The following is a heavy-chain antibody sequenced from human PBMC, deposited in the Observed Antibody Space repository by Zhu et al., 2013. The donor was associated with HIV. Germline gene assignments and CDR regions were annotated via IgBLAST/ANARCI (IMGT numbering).Heavy chain of an antibody. V-gene: IGHV1-18*01. CDR2: AYNGNT. Sequence: QVQLVQSGAEVKKPGASVKVSCKASGYTFTSYGISAYNGNTNYAQKLQGRVTMTTDTSTSTAYMELRSLRSDDTAVYYCAVAPRFDFWSGYYYGMDVWGQGTTVTVSS. D-gene: IGHD3-3*01. CDR3: AVAPRFDFWSGYYYGMDV. J-gene: IGHJ6*02. CDR1: GYTFTSYG.